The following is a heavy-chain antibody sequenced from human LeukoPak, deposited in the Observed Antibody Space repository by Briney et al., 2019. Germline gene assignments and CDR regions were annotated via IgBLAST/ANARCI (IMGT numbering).Heavy chain of an antibody. CDR3: ARRDCSGGTCQFFDY. CDR1: GGSISSGDYY. V-gene: IGHV4-39*01. Sequence: SETLSLTCTVSGGSISSGDYYWAWIRQPPGKGLEWIGIINYSGNTNYNPSLKSRVTTSVDMSKNQFSLKLTSVTAADTAMYYCARRDCSGGTCQFFDYWGQGIQVTVSS. CDR2: INYSGNT. D-gene: IGHD2-15*01. J-gene: IGHJ4*02.